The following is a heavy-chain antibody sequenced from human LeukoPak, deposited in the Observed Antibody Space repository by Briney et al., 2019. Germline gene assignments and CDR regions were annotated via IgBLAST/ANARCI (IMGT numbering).Heavy chain of an antibody. J-gene: IGHJ4*02. D-gene: IGHD5-12*01. V-gene: IGHV1-18*04. Sequence: ASVKVSCMASGYTFTGYYMHWVRQAPGQGLEWMGWISAYNGNTNYAQKLQGRVTMTTDTSTSTAYMELRSLRSDDTAVYYCARGGGYSGYDLIDYWGQGTLVTVSS. CDR3: ARGGGYSGYDLIDY. CDR1: GYTFTGYY. CDR2: ISAYNGNT.